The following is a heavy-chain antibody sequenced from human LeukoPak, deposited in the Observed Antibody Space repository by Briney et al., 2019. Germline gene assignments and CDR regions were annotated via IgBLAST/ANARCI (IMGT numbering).Heavy chain of an antibody. CDR1: GYTFTDYY. CDR3: ARYCSGGSCLGSFDY. CDR2: INPNSGGT. D-gene: IGHD2-15*01. V-gene: IGHV1-2*02. J-gene: IGHJ4*02. Sequence: GASVKVSCKTSGYTFTDYYMHWVRQAPGQGLEWMGWINPNSGGTNYVQKFQGRVTMTRDTSISTAYMELSSLRSDDTAMYYCARYCSGGSCLGSFDYWGQGTLLTVSS.